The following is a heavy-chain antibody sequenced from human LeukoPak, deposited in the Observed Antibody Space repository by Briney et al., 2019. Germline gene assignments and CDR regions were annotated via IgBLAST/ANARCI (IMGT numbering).Heavy chain of an antibody. CDR3: ARDINRYNWNYSPDFDY. D-gene: IGHD1-7*01. CDR2: ISAYNGNT. J-gene: IGHJ4*02. V-gene: IGHV1-18*01. CDR1: GYTFTSYG. Sequence: GSSVKVSCKASGYTFTSYGISWVRQAPGQGLEGMGWISAYNGNTNYAQKLQGRVTMTTDTSTSTAYMELKSLRSDDTAVYYCARDINRYNWNYSPDFDYWGQGTLVTVSS.